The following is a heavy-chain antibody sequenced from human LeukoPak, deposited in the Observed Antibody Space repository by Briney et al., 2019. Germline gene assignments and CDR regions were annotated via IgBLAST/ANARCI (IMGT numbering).Heavy chain of an antibody. V-gene: IGHV4-59*08. J-gene: IGHJ4*02. CDR2: MYYSGIT. Sequence: PSETLSLTCSVSGGSIDNHCWSWIRQPPGKGLEWIGYMYYSGITNYNPSLQGRVTISVDTSKNHFSLKLRSVTASDTAVYYCARLSVAAEYYFDYWGQGTLVTVSS. D-gene: IGHD6-6*01. CDR1: GGSIDNHC. CDR3: ARLSVAAEYYFDY.